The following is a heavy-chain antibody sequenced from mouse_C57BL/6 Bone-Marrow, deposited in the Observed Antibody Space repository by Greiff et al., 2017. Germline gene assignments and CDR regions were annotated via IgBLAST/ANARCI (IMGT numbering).Heavy chain of an antibody. D-gene: IGHD2-4*01. CDR1: GYTFTDYW. Sequence: QVQLQQPGAELVRPGSSVKLSCKASGYTFTDYWMHWVKQRPIQGLEWIGNIDPSDSDTHYNQKFKDKATLTVDKSSSTAYMQLSSLTSEDAAVYYCSRGTDYEAMDYWGQGTSVTVSA. V-gene: IGHV1-52*01. J-gene: IGHJ4*01. CDR3: SRGTDYEAMDY. CDR2: IDPSDSDT.